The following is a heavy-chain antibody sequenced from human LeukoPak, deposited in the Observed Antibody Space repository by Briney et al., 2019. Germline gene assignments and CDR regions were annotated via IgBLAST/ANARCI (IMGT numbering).Heavy chain of an antibody. CDR3: ARVGLDRRGYSGYEAFDY. CDR1: GFTSSSYS. V-gene: IGHV3-21*01. CDR2: ISSSSSYI. J-gene: IGHJ4*02. Sequence: GGSLRLSCAASGFTSSSYSMNWVRQAPGKGLEWVSSISSSSSYIYYADSVKGRFTISRDNAKNSLYLQMNSLRAEDTAVYYCARVGLDRRGYSGYEAFDYWGQGTLVTVSS. D-gene: IGHD5-12*01.